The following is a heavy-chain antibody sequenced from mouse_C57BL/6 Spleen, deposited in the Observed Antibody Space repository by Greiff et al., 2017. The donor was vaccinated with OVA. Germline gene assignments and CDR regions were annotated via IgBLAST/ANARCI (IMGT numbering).Heavy chain of an antibody. V-gene: IGHV1-26*01. CDR2: INPNNGGT. CDR3: ATGYPLDY. D-gene: IGHD2-2*01. J-gene: IGHJ2*01. Sequence: VQLQQSGPELVKPGASVKISCKASGYTFTDYYMNWVKQSHGKSLEWIGDINPNNGGTSYNQKFKGKATLTVDKSSSTAYMELRSLTSEDSAVYYCATGYPLDYWGQGTTLTVSS. CDR1: GYTFTDYY.